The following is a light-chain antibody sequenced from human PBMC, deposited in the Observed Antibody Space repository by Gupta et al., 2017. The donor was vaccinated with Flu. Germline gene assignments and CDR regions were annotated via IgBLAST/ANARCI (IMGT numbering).Light chain of an antibody. Sequence: QSALTQPRSVSGPPGQPVTISCTGTSSDVGGYNFVSWYQQHPGKAPQLLIYDVSKRRSGVPNRFSGSKSGSTASLTISGLQADDEADYYCCSYAGSYIAVVFGGGTKVTVL. V-gene: IGLV2-11*01. CDR1: SSDVGGYNF. J-gene: IGLJ2*01. CDR3: CSYAGSYIAVV. CDR2: DVS.